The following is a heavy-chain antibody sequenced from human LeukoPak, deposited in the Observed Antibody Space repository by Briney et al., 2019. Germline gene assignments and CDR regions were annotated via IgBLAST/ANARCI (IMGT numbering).Heavy chain of an antibody. V-gene: IGHV3-30-3*02. CDR1: GFNFGNYA. CDR2: ISYDGKND. D-gene: IGHD5-18*01. J-gene: IGHJ4*02. CDR3: CLYSYGSNSFDY. Sequence: GGSLRLSCVGSGFNFGNYALHWVRQAPGRGMEWISLISYDGKNDYYSDSVKGRFTISRDNAKNSLYLQMNSLRAEDTAVYYCCLYSYGSNSFDYWGQGTLVTVSS.